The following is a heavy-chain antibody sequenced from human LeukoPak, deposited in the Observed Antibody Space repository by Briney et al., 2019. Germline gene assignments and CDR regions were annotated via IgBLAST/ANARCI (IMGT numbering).Heavy chain of an antibody. CDR3: ARDMTTTPGAYDY. CDR2: ISYSGST. Sequence: PSETLSLTCAVSGVSISSYYWSCIRQPPEKRLETNRYISYSGSTTYNPSLRSRVIISLDTSTNHFSLSLTSLTAADTAVYYCARDMTTTPGAYDYWGRGALVAVSS. D-gene: IGHD4-11*01. J-gene: IGHJ4*02. V-gene: IGHV4-59*12. CDR1: GVSISSYY.